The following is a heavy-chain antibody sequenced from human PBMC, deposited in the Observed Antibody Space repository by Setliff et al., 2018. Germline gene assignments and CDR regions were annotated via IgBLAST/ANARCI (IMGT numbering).Heavy chain of an antibody. CDR2: VSFSGST. J-gene: IGHJ4*02. Sequence: ASETLSLTCNVSGASISRTSYYWGWIRQSPGKGVEWIASVSFSGSTYYNSALKSRATIFAHNAKNSLYLQMNSLRAEDTAVYYCARVSGWEWDYWGQGTLVTVSS. D-gene: IGHD6-19*01. V-gene: IGHV4-39*02. CDR3: ARVSGWEWDY. CDR1: GASISRTSYY.